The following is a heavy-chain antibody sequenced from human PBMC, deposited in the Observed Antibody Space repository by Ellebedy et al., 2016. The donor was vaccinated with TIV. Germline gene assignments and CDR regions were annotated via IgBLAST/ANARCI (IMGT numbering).Heavy chain of an antibody. CDR1: GFPFSDYY. CDR3: AGLDWSDVDLRHFYFDY. V-gene: IGHV3-11*01. J-gene: IGHJ4*02. CDR2: ITSGGTI. D-gene: IGHD1-1*01. Sequence: GGSLRLSCVVSGFPFSDYYMSWIRQAPGKGLEWVSFITSGGTIYYADSVKGRFTISRDNAKTSLYLHVNNLRAEDTAVYYCAGLDWSDVDLRHFYFDYWGQGTQVTVSS.